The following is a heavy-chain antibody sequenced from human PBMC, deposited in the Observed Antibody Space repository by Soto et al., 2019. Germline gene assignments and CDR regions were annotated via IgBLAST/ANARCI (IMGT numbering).Heavy chain of an antibody. CDR1: GGSFSGYY. V-gene: IGHV4-34*01. Sequence: QVQLQQWGAGLLKPSETLSLTCAVYGGSFSGYYWSWIRQPPGKGLEWIGEINHSGSTNYIPSLKSRVTISVDTSKNQLSLKLSSVTGADTAVYYCASQGLGYCSGGSCYENYWGQGTLVTVSS. J-gene: IGHJ4*02. CDR2: INHSGST. D-gene: IGHD2-15*01. CDR3: ASQGLGYCSGGSCYENY.